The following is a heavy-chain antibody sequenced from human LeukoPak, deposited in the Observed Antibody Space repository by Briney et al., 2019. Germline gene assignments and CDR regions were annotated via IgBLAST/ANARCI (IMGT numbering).Heavy chain of an antibody. V-gene: IGHV5-51*01. CDR3: ASQRWLQSRAAFDI. D-gene: IGHD5-24*01. CDR2: IYPGDSDT. Sequence: GGSLKISCKGSGCRFTSYWIGGGRQMPGKGLEGMGIIYPGDSDTRYSPSFQGQVTISADKSISTAYLQWSSLKASDTAMYYCASQRWLQSRAAFDIWGQGTMVTVSS. CDR1: GCRFTSYW. J-gene: IGHJ3*02.